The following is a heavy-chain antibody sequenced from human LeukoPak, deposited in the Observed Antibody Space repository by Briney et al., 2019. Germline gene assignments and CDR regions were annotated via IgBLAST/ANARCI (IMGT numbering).Heavy chain of an antibody. CDR3: ARLRRMVVTSSAPADAFDI. J-gene: IGHJ3*02. Sequence: GESLKISCKGSGYSFTSYWIGWVRQMPGKGLEWMGIIYPGDSDTRYSPSFQGQVTISADKSISTAYLQWGSLKASDTAMYYCARLRRMVVTSSAPADAFDIWGQGTMVTVSS. D-gene: IGHD4-23*01. CDR2: IYPGDSDT. V-gene: IGHV5-51*01. CDR1: GYSFTSYW.